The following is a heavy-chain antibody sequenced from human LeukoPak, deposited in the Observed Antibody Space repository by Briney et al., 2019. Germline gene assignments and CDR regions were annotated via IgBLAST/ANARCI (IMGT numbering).Heavy chain of an antibody. J-gene: IGHJ4*02. CDR3: TKDLAFCGGDCYSGADN. V-gene: IGHV3-23*01. CDR1: GFTFSSYA. D-gene: IGHD2-21*01. Sequence: PGGSLRLSCAASGFTFSSYAMNWVRQAPGKGLEWVSAISGRGDITYYTDSVKGRFTISRDTSRSTLYLQMSSLRAEDTAVYYFTKDLAFCGGDCYSGADNWGQGALVTVSS. CDR2: ISGRGDIT.